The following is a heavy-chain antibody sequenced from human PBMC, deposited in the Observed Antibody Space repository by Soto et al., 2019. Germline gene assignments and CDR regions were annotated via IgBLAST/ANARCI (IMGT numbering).Heavy chain of an antibody. V-gene: IGHV3-7*01. CDR3: ASEDWNGDSFDI. CDR2: IKTVGSEK. Sequence: GGSMRLSCAACGFTLSSYWMSWVRQAPGKGLEWVATIKTVGSEKYYVYSVKGRFTMSRDNAKNSLYLQMNSLRAEDTAVSDCASEDWNGDSFDIWGQGTMV. CDR1: GFTLSSYW. D-gene: IGHD1-1*01. J-gene: IGHJ3*02.